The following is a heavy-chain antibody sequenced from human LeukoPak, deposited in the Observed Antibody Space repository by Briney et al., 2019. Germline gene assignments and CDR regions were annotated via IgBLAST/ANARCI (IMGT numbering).Heavy chain of an antibody. CDR2: ISGSGGST. V-gene: IGHV3-23*01. J-gene: IGHJ6*02. Sequence: GGSLRLSCAASGFTFSSYAMSWVRQAPGKGLEWVSAISGSGGSTYYADSVKGRFTISRDNSKNTLYLQMNSLRAEDTAVYYCAKRGTMIVVVHYHYGMDVWGQGTTVTVSS. CDR1: GFTFSSYA. CDR3: AKRGTMIVVVHYHYGMDV. D-gene: IGHD3-22*01.